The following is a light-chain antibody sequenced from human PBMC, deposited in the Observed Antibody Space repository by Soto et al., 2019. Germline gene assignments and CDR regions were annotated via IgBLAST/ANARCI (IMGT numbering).Light chain of an antibody. CDR1: SSNIGAGYE. J-gene: IGLJ1*01. V-gene: IGLV1-40*01. CDR2: ENN. CDR3: QSYDSRLSGYV. Sequence: QSVLTQPPSVSEAPGQRVTISCTGSSSNIGAGYEAHWYQQVPGTAPKLLIYENNNRPSGVPDRFSGAKSGTSASLAITGLQAEDEAEYYGQSYDSRLSGYVCGTWTKVTVL.